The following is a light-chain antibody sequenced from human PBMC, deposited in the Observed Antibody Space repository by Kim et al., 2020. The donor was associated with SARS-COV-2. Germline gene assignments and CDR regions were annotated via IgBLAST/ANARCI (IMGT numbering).Light chain of an antibody. CDR1: STDIGIYNY. V-gene: IGLV2-14*03. CDR3: TSLTTTNTYV. J-gene: IGLJ1*01. Sequence: QSALTQPASVSGSPGQSITISCTGTSTDIGIYNYVSWYQQHPGKAPKLIIFDVSRRPSGVSNHFSGSKSGNTASPTISGLQAEDEADYFCTSLTTTNTYVFGTGTKVTVL. CDR2: DVS.